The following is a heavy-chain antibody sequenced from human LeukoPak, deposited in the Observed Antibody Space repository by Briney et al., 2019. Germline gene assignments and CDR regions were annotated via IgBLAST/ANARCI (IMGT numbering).Heavy chain of an antibody. V-gene: IGHV3-73*01. J-gene: IGHJ4*02. CDR2: IRSKVNSYAT. CDR3: TRRHVYGDYGGAYFDY. CDR1: GFTFSGSA. D-gene: IGHD4-17*01. Sequence: PGGSLRLSCAASGFTFSGSAMHWVRQASGKGLEWVGRIRSKVNSYATAYAASVKGRFTISRDDSKNTAYLQMNSLKTEDTAVYYCTRRHVYGDYGGAYFDYWGQGTLVTVSS.